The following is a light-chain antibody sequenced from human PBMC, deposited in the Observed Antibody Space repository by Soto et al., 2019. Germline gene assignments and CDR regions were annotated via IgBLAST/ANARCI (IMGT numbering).Light chain of an antibody. J-gene: IGKJ4*01. CDR2: WAS. V-gene: IGKV4-1*01. CDR1: QSVLYSSNNKNY. Sequence: DIVMTQSPDSLAVSLGETATINCKSSQSVLYSSNNKNYLAWYQQKPGQPPKLLIYWASTRESGVPDRFSGSGSGTDFTLTISSLQAEDVAVYYCQHYYSTPVTFGGGTKVEIK. CDR3: QHYYSTPVT.